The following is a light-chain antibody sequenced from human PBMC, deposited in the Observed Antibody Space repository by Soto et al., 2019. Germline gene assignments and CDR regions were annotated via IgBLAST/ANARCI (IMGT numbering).Light chain of an antibody. CDR3: QQHGTSPIT. CDR1: QGVATN. CDR2: GAS. Sequence: EIVMTLSSATLSVSPGQRATLSCKASQGVATNLAWYQQKPGQPPRLLIYGASTRATGIPARFSGSGSGTDFTLTISRLEPEDFAVYYCQQHGTSPITFGHGTRLEIK. V-gene: IGKV3-15*01. J-gene: IGKJ5*01.